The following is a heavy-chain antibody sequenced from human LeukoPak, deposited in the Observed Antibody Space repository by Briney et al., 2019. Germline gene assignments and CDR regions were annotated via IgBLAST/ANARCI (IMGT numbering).Heavy chain of an antibody. D-gene: IGHD3-22*01. CDR2: INYSGNT. J-gene: IGHJ5*02. Sequence: SETLSLTCAVYGGSFNSFYWTWVRQTPGKGLEWIGEINYSGNTNFNPSLKSRVTMSVDTSKNQSSLKLSSVTAADTAVYYCAREQTPLTYYYDSSGYYSRSRFDPWGQGTLVTVSS. V-gene: IGHV4-34*01. CDR3: AREQTPLTYYYDSSGYYSRSRFDP. CDR1: GGSFNSFY.